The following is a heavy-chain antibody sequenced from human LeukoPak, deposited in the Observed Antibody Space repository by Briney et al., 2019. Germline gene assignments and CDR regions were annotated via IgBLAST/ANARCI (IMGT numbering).Heavy chain of an antibody. CDR3: AREGFSGSYYDH. CDR2: IYYSGST. CDR1: GGSISSYY. J-gene: IGHJ4*02. D-gene: IGHD1-26*01. Sequence: SETLSLTCTVSGGSISSYYWSWIRQPPGKGLEWIGYIYYSGSTNYNPSLKSRVTISVDTSKNQFSLKLSSVTAADTAVYFCAREGFSGSYYDHWGQGTLVTVSS. V-gene: IGHV4-59*01.